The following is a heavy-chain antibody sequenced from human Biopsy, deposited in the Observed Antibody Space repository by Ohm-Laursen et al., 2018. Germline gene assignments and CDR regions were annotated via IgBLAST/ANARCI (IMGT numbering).Heavy chain of an antibody. CDR2: IIPILRTT. CDR1: TGTFDSYG. V-gene: IGHV1-69*04. J-gene: IGHJ4*02. CDR3: AADINVWNVNY. D-gene: IGHD1-1*01. Sequence: GASVKVSCKASTGTFDSYGVTWVRQAPGQGLEWMGRIIPILRTTTYAPKFQGRVTFTADKSSSTAYMELSSLRSEDTAVYYCAADINVWNVNYWGQGTQVTVSS.